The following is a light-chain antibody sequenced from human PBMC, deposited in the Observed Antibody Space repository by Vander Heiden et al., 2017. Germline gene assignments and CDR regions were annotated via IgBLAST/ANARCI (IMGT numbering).Light chain of an antibody. J-gene: IGKJ4*01. Sequence: DIQMTQSPSSLSASVGDRVTITCQASQDMSNHLNWYQQKPGKAPKLLIYDAYKLETGVPSRFSGSGSGTDFTFTISSLQPEDIATYYCQQYDKLPPLTFGGGTKVEIK. V-gene: IGKV1-33*01. CDR2: DAY. CDR3: QQYDKLPPLT. CDR1: QDMSNH.